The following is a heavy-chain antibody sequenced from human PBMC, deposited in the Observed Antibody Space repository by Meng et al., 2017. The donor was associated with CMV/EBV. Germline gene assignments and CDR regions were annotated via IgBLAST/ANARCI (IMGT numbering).Heavy chain of an antibody. Sequence: GESLKISCAASGFTFSSYAMSWVRQAPGKGPEWVAAISGSGGSTYYADSVKGRFTISRDNSKNTLYLQTNSLRAEDTAVYYCASLGDIVVVPAAIRFDYWGQGTLVTVSS. CDR3: ASLGDIVVVPAAIRFDY. J-gene: IGHJ4*02. CDR1: GFTFSSYA. D-gene: IGHD2-2*01. V-gene: IGHV3-23*01. CDR2: ISGSGGST.